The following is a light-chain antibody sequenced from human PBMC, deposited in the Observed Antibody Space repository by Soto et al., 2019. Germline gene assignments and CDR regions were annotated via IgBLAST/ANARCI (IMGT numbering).Light chain of an antibody. CDR3: QQRSNWPPIT. V-gene: IGKV3-11*01. Sequence: ETVLTQSPATLSLSPGERATLSCRASQSVSRYLAWYQQKPGQGPRLLIYDASNRATGTPARFSGSGSGTDFTLTISSLEPEDFAIYYCQQRSNWPPITFGQGTRLEIK. J-gene: IGKJ5*01. CDR2: DAS. CDR1: QSVSRY.